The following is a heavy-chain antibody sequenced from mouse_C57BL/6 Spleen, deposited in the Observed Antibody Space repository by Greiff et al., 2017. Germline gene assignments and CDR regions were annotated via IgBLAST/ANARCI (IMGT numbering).Heavy chain of an antibody. Sequence: QVQLQQSGAELARPGASVKLSCKASGYTFTSYGIGWVKQRPGQGLEWIGEIYPRSGNTYYNEKFKGKATLTADKSSSTAYMELRSLTSEDSAVXFCARVDYGSSYDYAMDYWGQGTSVTVSS. CDR2: IYPRSGNT. CDR3: ARVDYGSSYDYAMDY. CDR1: GYTFTSYG. J-gene: IGHJ4*01. D-gene: IGHD1-1*01. V-gene: IGHV1-81*01.